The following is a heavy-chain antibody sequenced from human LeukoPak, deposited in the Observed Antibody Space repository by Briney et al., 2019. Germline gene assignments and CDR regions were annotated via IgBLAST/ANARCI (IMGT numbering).Heavy chain of an antibody. V-gene: IGHV3-20*04. CDR1: GFTFSSYG. J-gene: IGHJ4*02. Sequence: GGSLRLSCAASGFTFSSYGMHWVRQAPGKGLEWVSHINWNGNTIGYGDSVKGRFTISRDNAKNSLYLQMNSLRAEDTAFYYCARGLMGGYPYFENWGQGTLVTVSS. CDR2: INWNGNTI. D-gene: IGHD3-22*01. CDR3: ARGLMGGYPYFEN.